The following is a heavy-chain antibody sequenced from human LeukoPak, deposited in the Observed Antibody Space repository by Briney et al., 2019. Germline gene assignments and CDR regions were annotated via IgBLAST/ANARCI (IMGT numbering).Heavy chain of an antibody. D-gene: IGHD3-22*01. CDR3: AKDGRHYDSRIDY. CDR2: ISYDGSNK. CDR1: EFTFSSYA. V-gene: IGHV3-30-3*01. Sequence: PGRSLRLSCAASEFTFSSYALHWVRQAPGKGLEWVAIISYDGSNKYYADSVKGRFTISRDTSKNTLYLQMNSLRAEDTAVYYCAKDGRHYDSRIDYWGQGTLVTVSS. J-gene: IGHJ4*02.